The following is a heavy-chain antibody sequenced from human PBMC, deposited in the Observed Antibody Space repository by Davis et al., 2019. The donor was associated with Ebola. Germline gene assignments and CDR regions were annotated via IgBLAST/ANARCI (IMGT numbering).Heavy chain of an antibody. V-gene: IGHV1-3*01. Sequence: AASVTVSCNASGYTFTSYAMHWVRQAPAQRLLWMGCINAGNGNTKYSQKFQDRVTITRDTSASTAYMELSSLRSEDTAVYYCARVGWNGGPWNWFDPRGQGTLVTVSS. CDR3: ARVGWNGGPWNWFDP. CDR1: GYTFTSYA. J-gene: IGHJ5*02. D-gene: IGHD1-1*01. CDR2: INAGNGNT.